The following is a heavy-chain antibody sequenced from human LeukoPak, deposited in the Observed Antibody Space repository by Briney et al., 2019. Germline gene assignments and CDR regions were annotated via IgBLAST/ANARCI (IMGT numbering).Heavy chain of an antibody. D-gene: IGHD5-18*01. J-gene: IGHJ4*02. CDR2: IRYDGSNK. CDR1: GFIFNNAW. V-gene: IGHV3-30*02. Sequence: SGGSLRLSCAASGFIFNNAWMSWVRQAPGKGLEWVAFIRYDGSNKYYADSVKGRFTISRDNSKNTLYLQMNSLRAEDTAVYYCNTAMVSGVDYWGQGTLVTVSS. CDR3: NTAMVSGVDY.